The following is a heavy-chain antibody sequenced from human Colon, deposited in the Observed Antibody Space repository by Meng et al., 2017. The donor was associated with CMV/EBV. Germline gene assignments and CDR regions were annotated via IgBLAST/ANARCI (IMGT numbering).Heavy chain of an antibody. J-gene: IGHJ6*02. Sequence: GESLKISCAASGSSFSNSWMIWVRQAPGKGLEWVASISTSSTYIYYAESLKGRFTISRDNAKNSLHLHISSLSAEDTAVYYCAREVVPPRRMDVWGQGTTVTVSS. V-gene: IGHV3-21*01. CDR3: AREVVPPRRMDV. CDR1: GSSFSNSW. D-gene: IGHD2-2*01. CDR2: ISTSSTYI.